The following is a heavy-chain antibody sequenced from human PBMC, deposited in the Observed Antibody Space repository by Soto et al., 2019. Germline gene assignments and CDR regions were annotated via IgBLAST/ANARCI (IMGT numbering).Heavy chain of an antibody. CDR2: ISSSSSTI. J-gene: IGHJ4*02. CDR1: GFTFSSYS. CDR3: ARDPPGHGYYIYY. D-gene: IGHD3-3*01. V-gene: IGHV3-48*01. Sequence: GGSLRLSCAASGFTFSSYSMNWVRQAPGKGLEWVSYISSSSSTIYYADSVKGRFTISRDNAKNSLYLQMNSLRAEDTAVYYCARDPPGHGYYIYYWGQGTLVTVSS.